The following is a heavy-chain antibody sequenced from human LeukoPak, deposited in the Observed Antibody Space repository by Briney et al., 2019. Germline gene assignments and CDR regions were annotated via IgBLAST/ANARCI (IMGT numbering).Heavy chain of an antibody. CDR1: GGAFSGYY. CDR3: ASSYGSGTRTYFDY. J-gene: IGHJ4*02. Sequence: SETLSLTCAVYGGAFSGYYWSWIRQPPGKGLEWIGEINHSGSTNYNPSLKSRVTISVDTSKNQFSLKLSSVTAADTAVYYCASSYGSGTRTYFDYWGQGTLVTVSS. V-gene: IGHV4-34*01. CDR2: INHSGST. D-gene: IGHD3-10*01.